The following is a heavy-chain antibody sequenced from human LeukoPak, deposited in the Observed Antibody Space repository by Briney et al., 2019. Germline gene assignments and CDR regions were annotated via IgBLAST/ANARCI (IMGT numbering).Heavy chain of an antibody. CDR2: TYYSGST. V-gene: IGHV4-39*01. CDR1: GFTFSNYA. Sequence: PGGSLRLSCAASGFTFSNYAMSWVRQAPGKGLEWIGNTYYSGSTHYNPSLKSRVTTSIDTSKNQFSLEVSSVTAADTAVYFCARRGGTAAGNYFDYWGQGILVTVSS. J-gene: IGHJ4*02. D-gene: IGHD6-13*01. CDR3: ARRGGTAAGNYFDY.